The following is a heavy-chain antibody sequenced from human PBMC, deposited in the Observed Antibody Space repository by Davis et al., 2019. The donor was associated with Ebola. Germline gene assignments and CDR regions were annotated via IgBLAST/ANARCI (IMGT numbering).Heavy chain of an antibody. J-gene: IGHJ4*02. V-gene: IGHV4-39*01. D-gene: IGHD4-17*01. CDR1: SGSISSSSYY. CDR2: IYYSGST. CDR3: ARLGLSYGDPIFY. Sequence: PSETLSLTCTVSSGSISSSSYYWGWIRQPPGKGLEWIGSIYYSGSTYYNPSLKSRVTISVDTSKNQFSLKLSSVTAADTAVYYCARLGLSYGDPIFYWGQGTLVTVSS.